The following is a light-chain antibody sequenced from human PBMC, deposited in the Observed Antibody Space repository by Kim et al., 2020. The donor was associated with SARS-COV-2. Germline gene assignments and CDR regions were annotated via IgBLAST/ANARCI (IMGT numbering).Light chain of an antibody. Sequence: SYELTQPPSVSVAPGKTATITCGGNNIGTYSVHWYQQKPGPAPVLVIYYDKDRPSGIPERFSGSHSGNTATLTISRVDAGDEADYYCQVWDSSIDHYVFGSGTKVTVL. CDR3: QVWDSSIDHYV. CDR2: YDK. CDR1: NIGTYS. V-gene: IGLV3-21*01. J-gene: IGLJ1*01.